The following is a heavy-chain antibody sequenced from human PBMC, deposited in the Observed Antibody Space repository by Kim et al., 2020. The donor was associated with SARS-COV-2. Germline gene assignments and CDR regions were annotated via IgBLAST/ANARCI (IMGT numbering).Heavy chain of an antibody. V-gene: IGHV4-39*01. CDR2: IYYSGST. CDR1: GGSISSSSYY. J-gene: IGHJ3*02. D-gene: IGHD2-2*02. CDR3: ARRVVVVPAAIAVAGTWVAFDI. Sequence: SETLSLTCTVSGGSISSSSYYWGWIRQPPGKGLEWIGSIYYSGSTYYNPSLKSRVTISVDTSKNQFSLKLSSVTAADTAVYYCARRVVVVPAAIAVAGTWVAFDIWGQGTMVTVSS.